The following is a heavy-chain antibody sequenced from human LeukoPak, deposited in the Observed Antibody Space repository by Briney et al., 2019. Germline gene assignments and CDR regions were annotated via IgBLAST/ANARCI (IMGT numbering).Heavy chain of an antibody. CDR1: GYTFTGYY. CDR3: ARVVQLEDY. J-gene: IGHJ4*02. V-gene: IGHV1-18*04. Sequence: GASVKVSCKASGYTFTGYYMHWVRQAPGQGLEWMGWISAFNGDTHYAQKLQGRVTMTTDTSTSTAYMELRSLRSDDTAVYYCARVVQLEDYWGQGTLVTVSS. CDR2: ISAFNGDT. D-gene: IGHD5-18*01.